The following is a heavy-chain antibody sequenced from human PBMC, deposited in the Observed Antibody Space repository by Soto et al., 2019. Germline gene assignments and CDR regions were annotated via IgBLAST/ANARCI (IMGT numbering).Heavy chain of an antibody. J-gene: IGHJ6*01. D-gene: IGHD6-19*01. Sequence: QVQLEQSGAEVKKPGDSMKVSCKASGYTFTTYGISWVRQAPGQGLEWMGWINGYNGNTDYPQKLQGRVTMTTDTSTSTAYMELRSLSSDDTAVYYCAREGSAPSYYYGMDVWGQGNKVSVSS. CDR1: GYTFTTYG. CDR3: AREGSAPSYYYGMDV. CDR2: INGYNGNT. V-gene: IGHV1-18*01.